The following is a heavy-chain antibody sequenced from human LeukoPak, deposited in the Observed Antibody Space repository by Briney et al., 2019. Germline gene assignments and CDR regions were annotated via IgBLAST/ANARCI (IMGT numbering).Heavy chain of an antibody. CDR2: ISYDGSNK. V-gene: IGHV3-30-3*01. CDR1: GFTFSSYW. CDR3: ARDHQTAFDY. D-gene: IGHD1-1*01. J-gene: IGHJ4*02. Sequence: GGSLRLSCAASGFTFSSYWMSWVRQAPGKGLEWVAVISYDGSNKYYADSVKGRFTISRDNSKNTLYLQMNSLRAEDTAVYYCARDHQTAFDYWGQGTLVTVSS.